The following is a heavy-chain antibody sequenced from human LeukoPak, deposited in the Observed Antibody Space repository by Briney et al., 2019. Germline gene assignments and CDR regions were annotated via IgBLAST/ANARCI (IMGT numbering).Heavy chain of an antibody. Sequence: PSETLSLTXAVSGYSISSGYYWGWIRQPPGKRLEWIGSIYYSGSTYYNPSLKSRVTISVATSKNQFSLKLSSVTAADTAVYYCAKLSNYYDSSGYYYSYDYWGQGTLVTVSS. CDR2: IYYSGST. J-gene: IGHJ4*02. CDR3: AKLSNYYDSSGYYYSYDY. CDR1: GYSISSGYY. V-gene: IGHV4-38-2*01. D-gene: IGHD3-22*01.